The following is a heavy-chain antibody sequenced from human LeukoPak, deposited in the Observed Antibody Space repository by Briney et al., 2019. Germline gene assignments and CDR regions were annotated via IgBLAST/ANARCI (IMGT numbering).Heavy chain of an antibody. V-gene: IGHV4-39*07. CDR3: AREVYDHSSSSHLVDY. CDR2: IYYSGST. J-gene: IGHJ4*02. CDR1: GGSISSSSYY. D-gene: IGHD6-6*01. Sequence: SETLSLTCTVSGGSISSSSYYWGWIRQPPGKGLEWIGSIYYSGSTYYNPSLKSRVTISVDTSKNQFSLKLSSVTAADTAVYYCAREVYDHSSSSHLVDYWGQGTLVTVSS.